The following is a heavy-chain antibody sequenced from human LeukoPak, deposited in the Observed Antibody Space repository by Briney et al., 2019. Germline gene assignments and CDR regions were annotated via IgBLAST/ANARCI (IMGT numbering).Heavy chain of an antibody. CDR1: GGSFSGYY. Sequence: SETLSLTCAVYGGSFSGYYWSWTRQPPGKGLEWIGEINHSGSTNYNPSLKGRVTISVDTSKDQFSLKLSSVTAADTAVYYCARGNGTNWGRTHTNFDYWGQGTLVTVSS. CDR3: ARGNGTNWGRTHTNFDY. V-gene: IGHV4-34*01. CDR2: INHSGST. D-gene: IGHD7-27*01. J-gene: IGHJ4*02.